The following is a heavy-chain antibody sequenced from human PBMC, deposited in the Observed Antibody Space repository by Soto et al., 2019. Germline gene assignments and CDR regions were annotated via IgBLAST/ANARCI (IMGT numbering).Heavy chain of an antibody. V-gene: IGHV3-30*18. CDR2: ISYDGSNE. J-gene: IGHJ6*02. CDR1: GFTFSRSV. Sequence: GGSLRLSCAASGFTFSRSVMHWVRQAPGKGLEWVAVISYDGSNEYYPDSVRGRFTISRDNSKNTLYLQTNSLRVEDTAVYYCAKDVHRPDMNDYYGMDVWGQGTTVTVSS. CDR3: AKDVHRPDMNDYYGMDV. D-gene: IGHD2-15*01.